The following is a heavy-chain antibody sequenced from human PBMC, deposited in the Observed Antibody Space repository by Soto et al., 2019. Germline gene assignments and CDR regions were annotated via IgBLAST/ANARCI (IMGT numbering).Heavy chain of an antibody. CDR3: ATPYYYNH. J-gene: IGHJ4*02. CDR1: GFMFSAYT. Sequence: GGSLRLSCAASGFMFSAYTMSWVRQAPGKGLEWLSSITSNSDHIDYADSVRGRFTVSRDNARKSLYLQMDSLGAEDTGVYYCATPYYYNHWGPGTLVTVS. V-gene: IGHV3-21*01. CDR2: ITSNSDHI.